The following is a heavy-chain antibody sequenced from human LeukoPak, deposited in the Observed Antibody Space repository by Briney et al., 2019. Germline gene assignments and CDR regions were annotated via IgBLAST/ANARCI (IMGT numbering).Heavy chain of an antibody. CDR3: ARGSPIVVVIRGGSNWFDP. Sequence: SETLSLACAVYGGSFSGYYWSWIRQPPGKGLEWIGEINHSGSTNYNPSLKSRVTISVDTSKNQFSLKLSSVTAADTAVYYCARGSPIVVVIRGGSNWFDPWGQETLVTVSS. CDR2: INHSGST. D-gene: IGHD3-22*01. J-gene: IGHJ5*02. CDR1: GGSFSGYY. V-gene: IGHV4-34*01.